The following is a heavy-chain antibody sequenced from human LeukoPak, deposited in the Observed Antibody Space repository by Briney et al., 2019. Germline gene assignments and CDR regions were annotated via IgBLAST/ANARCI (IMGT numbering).Heavy chain of an antibody. CDR2: INPNKGGT. Sequence: GASVKVSCKASGYTFTGYYMHWVRQAPGQGLEWMGWINPNKGGTNSAQKFQGRVTMTRDTSISTAYMELSSLRSEDTAVYYCARECYDRGGDAFDIWGQGTMVTVSS. D-gene: IGHD3-3*01. V-gene: IGHV1-2*02. J-gene: IGHJ3*02. CDR3: ARECYDRGGDAFDI. CDR1: GYTFTGYY.